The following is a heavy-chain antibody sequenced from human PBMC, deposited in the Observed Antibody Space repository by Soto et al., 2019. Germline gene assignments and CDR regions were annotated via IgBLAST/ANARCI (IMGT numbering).Heavy chain of an antibody. J-gene: IGHJ4*02. D-gene: IGHD3-22*01. Sequence: SLRLSCAASGFTFSSYAMSWVRQAPGKGLEWVSAISGSGGSTYYADSVKGRFAISRDNSKNTLYLQMNSLRAEDTAVYYCAKVPSYYYDSSGYHWGQGTLVTV. V-gene: IGHV3-23*01. CDR2: ISGSGGST. CDR1: GFTFSSYA. CDR3: AKVPSYYYDSSGYH.